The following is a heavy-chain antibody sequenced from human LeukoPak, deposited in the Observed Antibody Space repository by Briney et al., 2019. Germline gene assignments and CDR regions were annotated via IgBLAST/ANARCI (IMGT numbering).Heavy chain of an antibody. Sequence: GGSLRLSCAASGFTLSNYGMHWVRQAPGKGLEWVAAIWHDGSRKYYAESVKGRFTISRDNARNTVYVQMDNLRAEDTAVYYCARDEGDSSGYYPGLWGQGTLVTVSS. CDR2: IWHDGSRK. V-gene: IGHV3-33*01. D-gene: IGHD3-22*01. J-gene: IGHJ1*01. CDR1: GFTLSNYG. CDR3: ARDEGDSSGYYPGL.